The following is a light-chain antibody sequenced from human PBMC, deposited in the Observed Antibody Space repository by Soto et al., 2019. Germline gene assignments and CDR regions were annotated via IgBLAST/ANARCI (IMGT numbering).Light chain of an antibody. V-gene: IGKV1-5*01. CDR2: AAS. CDR1: QGISIW. Sequence: DIQMTKSPSALSASVGDRVTITCRARQGISIWLAWYQQKPGKAPKLLIYAASSLESGGPSRFSGSGSGTEFPITISSLQPDDFAPYYCQHYNCYSEPFGQGGKVDIK. J-gene: IGKJ1*01. CDR3: QHYNCYSEP.